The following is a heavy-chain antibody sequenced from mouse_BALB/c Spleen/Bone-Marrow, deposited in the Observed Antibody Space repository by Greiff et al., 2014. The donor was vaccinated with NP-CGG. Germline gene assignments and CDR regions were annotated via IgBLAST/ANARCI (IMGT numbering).Heavy chain of an antibody. CDR3: ARKYDYYYAMDY. V-gene: IGHV1-69*01. J-gene: IGHJ4*01. CDR1: GYTFTDYW. Sequence: QVQLKESGAELVMPGASVKMSCKASGYTFTDYWMHWVKQRPGQGLEWIGAIDTSDSYTSYNQKFKGKATLTVDESSSTAYMQRSSLTSEDSAVYYGARKYDYYYAMDYWGQGTSVTVSS. D-gene: IGHD2-4*01. CDR2: IDTSDSYT.